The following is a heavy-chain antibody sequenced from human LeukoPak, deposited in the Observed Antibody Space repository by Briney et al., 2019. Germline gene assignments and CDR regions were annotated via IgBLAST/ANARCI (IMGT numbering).Heavy chain of an antibody. CDR2: ISAYNGNT. V-gene: IGHV1-18*01. CDR1: GYTFTSYG. J-gene: IGHJ6*02. Sequence: ASVKVSCKASGYTFTSYGISWVRQAPGQGLEWMGWISAYNGNTNYAQKLQSRVTMTTDTSTSTDYMELRSLRSDDTAVYYCARDLFGATSYYYYGMDVWGQGTTVTVSS. D-gene: IGHD1-26*01. CDR3: ARDLFGATSYYYYGMDV.